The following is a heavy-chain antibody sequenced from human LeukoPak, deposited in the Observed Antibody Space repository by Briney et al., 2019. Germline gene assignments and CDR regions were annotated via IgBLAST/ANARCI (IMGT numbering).Heavy chain of an antibody. Sequence: SETLSLTCAVYVGSLSGYYWSWLRQSPGKGLEWIGEINHSGTTSYNPSLESRITISADASKNQFSLRLTSVTAADTAVYHCAKVQSHGGLYYYYFRDLWAKGTTVTVSS. CDR1: VGSLSGYY. D-gene: IGHD5-24*01. V-gene: IGHV4-34*01. J-gene: IGHJ6*03. CDR2: INHSGTT. CDR3: AKVQSHGGLYYYYFRDL.